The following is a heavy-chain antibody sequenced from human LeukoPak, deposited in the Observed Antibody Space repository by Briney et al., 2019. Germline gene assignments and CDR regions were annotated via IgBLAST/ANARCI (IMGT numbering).Heavy chain of an antibody. D-gene: IGHD6-13*01. V-gene: IGHV3-30*01. CDR2: ISYDGSNK. Sequence: GGSLRLSCAASGFTFSSYAMHWVRQAPGKGLEWVAVISYDGSNKYYADSVKGRFTISRDNSKNTLYLQMNSLRAEDTAVYYCARDTYSSSWCYFDYWGQGTLVTVSS. J-gene: IGHJ4*02. CDR3: ARDTYSSSWCYFDY. CDR1: GFTFSSYA.